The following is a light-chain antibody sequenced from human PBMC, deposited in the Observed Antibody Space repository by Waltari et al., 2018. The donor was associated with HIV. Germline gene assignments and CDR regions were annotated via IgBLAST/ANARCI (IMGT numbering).Light chain of an antibody. CDR2: GGS. Sequence: QSALTQPASVSGSPGQSITISCTGTSSDVGGYNYVSWYQQHPGKAPKPMISGGSNRPSGVTNRFSGSKSGNTASLTISGLQVEDEADYYCSSYTSSSTLYVFGTGTKVTVL. CDR1: SSDVGGYNY. CDR3: SSYTSSSTLYV. J-gene: IGLJ1*01. V-gene: IGLV2-14*01.